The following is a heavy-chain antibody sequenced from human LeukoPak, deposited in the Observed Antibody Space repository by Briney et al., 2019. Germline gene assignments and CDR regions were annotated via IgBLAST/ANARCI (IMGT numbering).Heavy chain of an antibody. CDR2: IYYSGST. J-gene: IGHJ4*02. Sequence: TSETLSLTCTVSGGSISSYYWSWIRQPPGKGLEWIGYIYYSGSTNYNPSLKSRVTISVDTSKNQFSLKLSSVTAADTAVYYSARKEYYFDYWGQGTLVTVSS. CDR1: GGSISSYY. CDR3: ARKEYYFDY. V-gene: IGHV4-59*01. D-gene: IGHD2/OR15-2a*01.